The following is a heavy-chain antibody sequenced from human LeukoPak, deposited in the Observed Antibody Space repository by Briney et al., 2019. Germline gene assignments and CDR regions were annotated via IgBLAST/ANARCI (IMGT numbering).Heavy chain of an antibody. D-gene: IGHD6-19*01. CDR2: ISSSSGYI. CDR1: GFTFSSYS. CDR3: ARGITVADPDY. J-gene: IGHJ4*02. V-gene: IGHV3-21*01. Sequence: GGSLRLSCAASGFTFSSYSMNWVRQAPGKGLEWVSSISSSSGYIYYADSVKGRFTISRDNAKNSLYLQMNSLRVEDTAVYYCARGITVADPDYWGQGTLVTVSS.